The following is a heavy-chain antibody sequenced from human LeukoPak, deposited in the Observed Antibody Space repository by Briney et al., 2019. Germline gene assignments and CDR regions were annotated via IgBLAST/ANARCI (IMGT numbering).Heavy chain of an antibody. CDR3: ARRRYCNSTSCYEGAFDI. CDR2: IYPGDSGT. V-gene: IGHV5-51*01. Sequence: GESLKISCKGSTFSFTSYWTAWLRQMPGKGLEWMGIIYPGDSGTRYSPSFQGQVTISADESISTAYLQWGSLKASDTAIYYCARRRYCNSTSCYEGAFDIWGQGTMVTVSS. D-gene: IGHD2-2*01. CDR1: TFSFTSYW. J-gene: IGHJ3*02.